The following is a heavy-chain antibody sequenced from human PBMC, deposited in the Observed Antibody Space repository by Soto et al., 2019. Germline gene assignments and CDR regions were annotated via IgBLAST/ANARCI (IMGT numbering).Heavy chain of an antibody. CDR1: GFTISSYA. V-gene: IGHV3-21*01. D-gene: IGHD3-10*01. J-gene: IGHJ4*02. CDR3: AREDPTMFRGASEY. CDR2: IRSGSSSI. Sequence: GGSLRLSCAGSGFTISSYAMNWVRQAPGKGLEWVSSIRSGSSSIYYADSVNGRFTISRDSAKNSLFLQMNGLRVDDTAVYYCAREDPTMFRGASEYWGQGTLVTVSS.